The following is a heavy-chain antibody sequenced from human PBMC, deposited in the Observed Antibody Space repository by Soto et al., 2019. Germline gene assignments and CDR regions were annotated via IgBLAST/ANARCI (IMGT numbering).Heavy chain of an antibody. Sequence: GESLKISCAASGFTFSIYSMTWVRQAPGKGLEWVSTISGSGGSTYYTDSVKGRLTISRDNSKNTLFLQLNSPRAEDTAVYYCAKDWTSIWGQGTMVTVSS. V-gene: IGHV3-23*01. CDR1: GFTFSIYS. J-gene: IGHJ3*02. D-gene: IGHD3-3*01. CDR2: ISGSGGST. CDR3: AKDWTSI.